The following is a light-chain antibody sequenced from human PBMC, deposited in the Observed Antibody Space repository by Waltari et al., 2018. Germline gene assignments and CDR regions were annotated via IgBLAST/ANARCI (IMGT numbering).Light chain of an antibody. CDR2: CNS. Sequence: QQPPGTTPKHLLYCNSNQPSGGPDRFSCSKSASSSSLSITVLQADDEADYYYQSYDDSLLGSRVFGGGTKLTVL. J-gene: IGLJ3*02. CDR3: QSYDDSLLGSRV. V-gene: IGLV1-40*01.